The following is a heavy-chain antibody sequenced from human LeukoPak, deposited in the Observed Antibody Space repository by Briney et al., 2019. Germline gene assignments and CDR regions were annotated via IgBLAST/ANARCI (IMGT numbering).Heavy chain of an antibody. V-gene: IGHV4-34*01. D-gene: IGHD2-2*02. Sequence: PSETLSLTCAVYGGSFSGYYWSWIRQPPGKGLEWIGEINHSGSTNYSPSLKSRVTISVDTSKNQFSLKLSSVTVADTAVYYCARGRYCSSTSCYTRHYYYYYYMDVWGKGTTVTVSS. J-gene: IGHJ6*03. CDR1: GGSFSGYY. CDR3: ARGRYCSSTSCYTRHYYYYYYMDV. CDR2: INHSGST.